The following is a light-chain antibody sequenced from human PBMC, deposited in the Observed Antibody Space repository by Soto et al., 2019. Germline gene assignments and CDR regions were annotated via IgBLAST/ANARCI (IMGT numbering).Light chain of an antibody. Sequence: DIQMTQSPSSLSASVRDRVTITCQASQDISNYLNWYQHKPGKAPKLLICDASNLEPGVPSRFSGSGSGTDFPFTISSLQPEDIENYYCQQYDNLPFPFGPGTKVDIK. CDR3: QQYDNLPFP. CDR2: DAS. J-gene: IGKJ3*01. CDR1: QDISNY. V-gene: IGKV1-33*01.